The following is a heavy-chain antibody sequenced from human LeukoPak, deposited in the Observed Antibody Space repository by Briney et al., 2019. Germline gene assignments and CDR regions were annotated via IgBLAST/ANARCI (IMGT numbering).Heavy chain of an antibody. Sequence: SVKVSCKASGGTFSSYAISWVRQAPGQGLEWMGRIIPIVGIANYAQKFQDRGTITADKTSSTAYMELSSLRSEDTAVYYCAKTMSVVTAIEPYYYYDMDVWGQGTTVTVSS. D-gene: IGHD2-21*02. V-gene: IGHV1-69*04. CDR3: AKTMSVVTAIEPYYYYDMDV. CDR2: IIPIVGIA. J-gene: IGHJ6*02. CDR1: GGTFSSYA.